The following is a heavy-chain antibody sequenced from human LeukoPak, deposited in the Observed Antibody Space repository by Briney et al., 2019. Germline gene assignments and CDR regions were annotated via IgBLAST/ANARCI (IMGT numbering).Heavy chain of an antibody. CDR3: ARDGYCSSTSCYTGLWYFDY. CDR2: IYSGGST. Sequence: GGSLRLSCAASGFTVSSNYMSWVRQAPGKGLEWVSVIYSGGSTYYADSVKGRFTISRDNSKNTLYLQMNSLRAEDTAVYYCARDGYCSSTSCYTGLWYFDYWGQGTLVTASS. V-gene: IGHV3-66*02. D-gene: IGHD2-2*02. J-gene: IGHJ4*02. CDR1: GFTVSSNY.